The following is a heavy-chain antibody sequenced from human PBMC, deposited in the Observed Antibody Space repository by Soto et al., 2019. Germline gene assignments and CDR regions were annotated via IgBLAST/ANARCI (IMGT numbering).Heavy chain of an antibody. D-gene: IGHD3-9*01. CDR2: INHSGSA. V-gene: IGHV4-34*01. CDR1: GGSFSGYY. CDR3: ARGLTGDILTGYYWYFDL. J-gene: IGHJ2*01. Sequence: QVQLQQWGAGLLKSSETLSLTCAVYGGSFSGYYWSWIRQPPGKGLEWIGEINHSGSANYNPSLKSRVTMSVDTSKNQFSLKLSSVTAADTAVYYCARGLTGDILTGYYWYFDLWGRGTLVTVSS.